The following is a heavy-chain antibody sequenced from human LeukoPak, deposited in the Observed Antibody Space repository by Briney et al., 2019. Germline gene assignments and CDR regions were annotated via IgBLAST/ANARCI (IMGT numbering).Heavy chain of an antibody. CDR1: GYTFTGYY. D-gene: IGHD2-2*01. V-gene: IGHV1-2*02. Sequence: ASVKVSCKASGYTFTGYYMHWVRQAPGQGLEWMGWINPNSGGTNYAQKFQGRVTMTRDTSISTAYMELGRLRSDDTAVYYCARGLVPAAMDDAFDIWGQGTMVTVSS. J-gene: IGHJ3*02. CDR3: ARGLVPAAMDDAFDI. CDR2: INPNSGGT.